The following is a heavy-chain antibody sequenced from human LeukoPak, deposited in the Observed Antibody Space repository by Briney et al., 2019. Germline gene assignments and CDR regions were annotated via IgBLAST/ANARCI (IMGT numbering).Heavy chain of an antibody. CDR2: IYYSGST. D-gene: IGHD4-17*01. Sequence: SQTLSLTCTVSGGSISSGDYYWGWIRQPPGKGLEWIGYIYYSGSTYYNPSLKSRVTISVDTSKNQFSLKLSSVTAADTAVYYCASRNDYGDYGGFDYWGQGTLVTVSS. CDR1: GGSISSGDYY. J-gene: IGHJ4*02. CDR3: ASRNDYGDYGGFDY. V-gene: IGHV4-30-4*01.